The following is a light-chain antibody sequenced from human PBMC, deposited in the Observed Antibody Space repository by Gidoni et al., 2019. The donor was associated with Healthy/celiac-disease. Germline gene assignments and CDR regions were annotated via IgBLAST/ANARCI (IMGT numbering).Light chain of an antibody. V-gene: IGKV3-15*01. CDR2: GAS. Sequence: EIVMTQSPATLSVSPGERATLPCSASQSGSSNVAWYQQKPGQAPRLLIYGASTRATVIPARFSGSGSGTEFTLTISSLQSEDFAVYYCQQYNNWPSTFGQGTKLEIK. CDR1: QSGSSN. J-gene: IGKJ2*01. CDR3: QQYNNWPST.